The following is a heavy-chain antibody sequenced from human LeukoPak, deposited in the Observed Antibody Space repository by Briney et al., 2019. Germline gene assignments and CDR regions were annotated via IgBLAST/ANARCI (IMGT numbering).Heavy chain of an antibody. Sequence: KTSETLSLTCTVSGDSISSYYWSWIRQPPGKGLKWIGSIYHSGSTYYNPSLKSRVTISVDTSKNQFSLKLSSVTAADTAVYYCARVEAGSPRYYYYGMDVWGQGTTVTVSS. D-gene: IGHD3-3*01. CDR3: ARVEAGSPRYYYYGMDV. V-gene: IGHV4-38-2*02. CDR1: GDSISSYY. CDR2: IYHSGST. J-gene: IGHJ6*02.